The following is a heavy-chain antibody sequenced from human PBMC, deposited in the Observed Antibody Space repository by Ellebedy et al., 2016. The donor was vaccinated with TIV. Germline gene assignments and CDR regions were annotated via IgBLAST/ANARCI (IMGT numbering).Heavy chain of an antibody. CDR2: ISVYNANT. CDR3: ARVKAGAFDI. Sequence: AASVKVSCKASGYSFTSYSISWVRQAPGQGLEGMGWISVYNANTNYAQKLQGRVTMTTDKSTSTAYMELRSLRSDDTAVYYCARVKAGAFDIWGQGTMVTVSS. D-gene: IGHD3-10*01. J-gene: IGHJ3*02. CDR1: GYSFTSYS. V-gene: IGHV1-18*01.